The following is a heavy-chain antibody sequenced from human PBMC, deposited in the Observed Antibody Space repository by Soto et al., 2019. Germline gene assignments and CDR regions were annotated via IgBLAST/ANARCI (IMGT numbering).Heavy chain of an antibody. V-gene: IGHV4-31*03. CDR3: AREGYYYDSSSAPYFDY. J-gene: IGHJ4*02. D-gene: IGHD3-22*01. Sequence: SETLSLTCTVSGGSISSGGYYWSWIRQHPGKGLEWIGYIYYSGSTYYNPSLKSRVTISVDTSKNQFSLKLSSVTAADTAVYYCAREGYYYDSSSAPYFDYWGQGTLVTVSS. CDR2: IYYSGST. CDR1: GGSISSGGYY.